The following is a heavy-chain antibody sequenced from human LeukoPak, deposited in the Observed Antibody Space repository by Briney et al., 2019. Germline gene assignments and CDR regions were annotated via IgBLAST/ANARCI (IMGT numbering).Heavy chain of an antibody. Sequence: GGSLRLSCAASGFTFDDYGMSWVRQAPGKGLEWVSGINWNGGSTGYADSVKGRFTISRDNAKNSLYLQMNSLGAEDTALYYCARVQGYCSSTSCYFDYWAREPWSPSPQ. CDR1: GFTFDDYG. CDR3: ARVQGYCSSTSCYFDY. CDR2: INWNGGST. J-gene: IGHJ4*02. D-gene: IGHD2-2*01. V-gene: IGHV3-20*04.